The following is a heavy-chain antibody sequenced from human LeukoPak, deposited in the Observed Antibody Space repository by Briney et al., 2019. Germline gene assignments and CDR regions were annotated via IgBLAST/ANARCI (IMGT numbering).Heavy chain of an antibody. J-gene: IGHJ4*02. CDR3: AKDAYYNYVWGSNSGTYFDY. D-gene: IGHD3-16*01. Sequence: GGSLRLSCAASGLTFSSYAMSWVRQAPGKGLAWVSAISGSGGSTYYADSVKGRFPISRDNSKNTLSMHMNSLRAEDTAAYYCAKDAYYNYVWGSNSGTYFDYWGQGTLVTVSS. CDR1: GLTFSSYA. V-gene: IGHV3-23*01. CDR2: ISGSGGST.